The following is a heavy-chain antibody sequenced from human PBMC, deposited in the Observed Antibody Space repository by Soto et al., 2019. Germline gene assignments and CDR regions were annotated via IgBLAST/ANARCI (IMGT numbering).Heavy chain of an antibody. CDR3: ARSAIPRGGWFRP. CDR1: DDSLSTYY. CDR2: IYASGST. V-gene: IGHV4-4*07. J-gene: IGHJ5*02. Sequence: SETLSLTCNVSDDSLSTYYWSWIRQPAGKGLEWIGRIYASGSTNYNPSLKGRVSMSVDTSKKQFSLRMISVTAADTAMYYCARSAIPRGGWFRPWGQGVLVTSPQ. D-gene: IGHD2-21*01.